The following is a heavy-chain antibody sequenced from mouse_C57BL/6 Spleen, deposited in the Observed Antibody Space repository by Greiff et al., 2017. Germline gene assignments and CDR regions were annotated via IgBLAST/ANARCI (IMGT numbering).Heavy chain of an antibody. CDR2: IRNKANGYTT. Sequence: EVQLVESGGGLVQPGGSLSLSCAASGFTFTDYYMSWVRQPPGKALEWLGFIRNKANGYTTEYSASVKGRFTISRDNSQSILYLQMDALRAEDSATYYCARYKDYGTLFDYWGQGTTLTVSS. CDR3: ARYKDYGTLFDY. J-gene: IGHJ2*01. CDR1: GFTFTDYY. D-gene: IGHD1-1*01. V-gene: IGHV7-3*01.